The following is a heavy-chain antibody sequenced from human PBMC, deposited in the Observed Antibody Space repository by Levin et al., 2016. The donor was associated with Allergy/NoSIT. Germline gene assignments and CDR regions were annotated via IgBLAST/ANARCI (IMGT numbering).Heavy chain of an antibody. CDR2: ISYSGNT. V-gene: IGHV4-31*03. Sequence: SETLSLTCTVSGVSIRSRGYFWSWIRQHPGKGLEWIGYISYSGNTYYNPSLKSRVTISGDTSKNQFSLNLSSVTAADTAVYYCARGMEGYSDSSGYVSWGQGTLVTVSS. D-gene: IGHD3-22*01. CDR3: ARGMEGYSDSSGYVS. J-gene: IGHJ5*02. CDR1: GVSIRSRGYF.